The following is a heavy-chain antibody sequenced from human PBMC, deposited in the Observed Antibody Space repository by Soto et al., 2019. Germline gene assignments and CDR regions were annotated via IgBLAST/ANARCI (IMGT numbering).Heavy chain of an antibody. CDR1: GFTFSSYA. CDR2: ISGSGGST. Sequence: EVQLLESGGGLVQPGGSLRLSCAASGFTFSSYAMNWVRQAPGKGLEWVSAISGSGGSTYYADSVKGRFTISRDNSKNTLYLQMNSLRAEDTAVYYCAGPLLYGSGSYYVHYYGMDVWGQGTTVTVSS. V-gene: IGHV3-23*01. CDR3: AGPLLYGSGSYYVHYYGMDV. D-gene: IGHD3-10*01. J-gene: IGHJ6*02.